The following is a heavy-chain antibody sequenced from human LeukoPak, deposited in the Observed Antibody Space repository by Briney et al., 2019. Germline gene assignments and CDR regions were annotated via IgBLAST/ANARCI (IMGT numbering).Heavy chain of an antibody. V-gene: IGHV1-18*01. CDR3: ARWETGSWFDP. CDR1: GYKFIDFG. J-gene: IGHJ5*02. Sequence: ASVKVSCKASGYKFIDFGITWVRQAPGQGLEWMGWISGYNGKTNYAQKFQGRVTMTTDTSTSTVYLELRSLRSDDTAVYYCARWETGSWFDPWGQGTLVTISS. D-gene: IGHD1-14*01. CDR2: ISGYNGKT.